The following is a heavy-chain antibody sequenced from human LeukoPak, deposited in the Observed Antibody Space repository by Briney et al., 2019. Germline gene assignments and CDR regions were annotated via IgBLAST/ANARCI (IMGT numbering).Heavy chain of an antibody. J-gene: IGHJ4*02. Sequence: PSETLSLTCAVYGGSFSGYYWSWIRQPPGKGLEWIGEINHSGSTNYNPSLKSRVTISVDTSKNQFSLKLSSVTAADTAVYYCARAGRTYRSGATIGYYFDYWGQGTLVTASS. D-gene: IGHD1-26*01. CDR1: GGSFSGYY. CDR2: INHSGST. CDR3: ARAGRTYRSGATIGYYFDY. V-gene: IGHV4-34*01.